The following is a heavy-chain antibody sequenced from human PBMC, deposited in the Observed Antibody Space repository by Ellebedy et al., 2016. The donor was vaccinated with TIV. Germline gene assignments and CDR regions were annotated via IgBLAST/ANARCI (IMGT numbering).Heavy chain of an antibody. CDR2: IYYSGST. Sequence: MPSETLSLTCTVSGGSISSYYWSWIRQPPGKGLEWIGYIYYSGSTNYNPSLKSRVTISVDTSKNQFSLKLSSVTAADTAVYYCARLNRYSYGFHRDYWGQGTLVTVSS. CDR3: ARLNRYSYGFHRDY. D-gene: IGHD5-18*01. CDR1: GGSISSYY. J-gene: IGHJ4*02. V-gene: IGHV4-59*08.